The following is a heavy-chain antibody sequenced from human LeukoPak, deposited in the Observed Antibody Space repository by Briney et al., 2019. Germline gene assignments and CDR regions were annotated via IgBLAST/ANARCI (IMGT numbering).Heavy chain of an antibody. CDR1: GYTFTGYY. V-gene: IGHV1-2*02. CDR3: ARELVRGVITAGDFDY. Sequence: ASVKVSCKASGYTFTGYYMHWVRQAPGQGREWMGWINPNSGGTNYEQQFPGRVTLTRDPSISTSYMELSRLRSHATAVYYCARELVRGVITAGDFDYWGQGTLVTVSS. D-gene: IGHD3-10*01. J-gene: IGHJ4*02. CDR2: INPNSGGT.